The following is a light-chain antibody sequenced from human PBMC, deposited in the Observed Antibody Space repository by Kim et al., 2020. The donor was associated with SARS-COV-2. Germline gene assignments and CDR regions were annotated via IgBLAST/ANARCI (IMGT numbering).Light chain of an antibody. J-gene: IGLJ2*01. CDR3: SSYTSSSTFHVV. CDR1: SSDVGGYNY. Sequence: QSALTQPASVSGSPGQSITISCTGTSSDVGGYNYDSWYQQHPGKAPKLMIYDVSKRPSGVSNRFSGSKSGNTASLTISGLQAEDEADYYCSSYTSSSTFHVVFGGGTQLTVL. CDR2: DVS. V-gene: IGLV2-14*01.